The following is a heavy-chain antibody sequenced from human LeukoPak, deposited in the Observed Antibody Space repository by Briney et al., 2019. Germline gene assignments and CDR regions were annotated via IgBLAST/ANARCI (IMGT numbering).Heavy chain of an antibody. Sequence: GGSLRLSCAASGFTFSSFGMHWVRQAPGKGLEWVAVIWYDASNKYYADSVKGRFTISRDNSKNTLFLQMNSLRDDDTAVYYCVRGVGVSRFNYFDPWGQGTLVIVST. CDR3: VRGVGVSRFNYFDP. D-gene: IGHD6-13*01. J-gene: IGHJ5*02. V-gene: IGHV3-33*01. CDR1: GFTFSSFG. CDR2: IWYDASNK.